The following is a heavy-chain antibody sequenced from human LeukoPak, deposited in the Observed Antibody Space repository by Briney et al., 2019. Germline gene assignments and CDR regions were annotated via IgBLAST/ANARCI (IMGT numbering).Heavy chain of an antibody. CDR2: ITPMIGTP. J-gene: IGHJ6*03. CDR1: GGTFSSSG. Sequence: GASVKVSCKASGGTFSSSGISWVRQAPGQGLEWMGGITPMIGTPNYAQKFQGRVTITADESTSTAYMELSSLRSEDTAVYYCASHCSSTSCYADYYYMDVWGKGTTVTVSS. CDR3: ASHCSSTSCYADYYYMDV. D-gene: IGHD2-2*01. V-gene: IGHV1-69*13.